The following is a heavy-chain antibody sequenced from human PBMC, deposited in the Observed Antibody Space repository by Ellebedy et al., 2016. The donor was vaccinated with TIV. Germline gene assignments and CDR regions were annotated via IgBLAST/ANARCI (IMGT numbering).Heavy chain of an antibody. D-gene: IGHD3-22*01. CDR2: IHYSWST. J-gene: IGHJ3*02. CDR3: ASGYESSGYLDAFDM. Sequence: MPSETLSLTCSVSGTSISSSSYYWGWIRQPPGKGLEWIGNIHYSWSTYYNPSLKSRVTISVDTSQNQFSLKLSSVTAAETAVYYCASGYESSGYLDAFDMWGQGTMVTVSS. CDR1: GTSISSSSYY. V-gene: IGHV4-39*07.